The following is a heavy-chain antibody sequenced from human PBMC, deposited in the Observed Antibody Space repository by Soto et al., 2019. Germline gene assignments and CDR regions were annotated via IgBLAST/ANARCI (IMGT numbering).Heavy chain of an antibody. CDR1: VFTFSSYA. Sequence: EVQLLESGGGLVQPGVSLRLSCAASVFTFSSYAMSWVRQAPGKGLEWVSAISGSGGSTFYADSVKGRFTISRDNSKNTLYLQMNSLRAEDTAVYYCANVQAVPGRGGVMDVWGQGTTVTVYS. V-gene: IGHV3-23*01. CDR2: ISGSGGST. CDR3: ANVQAVPGRGGVMDV. J-gene: IGHJ6*02. D-gene: IGHD6-19*01.